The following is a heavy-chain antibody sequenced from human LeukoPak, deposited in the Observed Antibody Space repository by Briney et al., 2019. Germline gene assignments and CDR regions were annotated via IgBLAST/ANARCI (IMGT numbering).Heavy chain of an antibody. CDR3: ARNPDYYYYYMDV. CDR2: IRYDGSNK. D-gene: IGHD1-14*01. V-gene: IGHV3-30*02. CDR1: GFTFSSYG. J-gene: IGHJ6*03. Sequence: PGGSLRLSCAASGFTFSSYGMHWVRQAPGKGLEWVAFIRYDGSNKYYADSVKGRFTISRDNSKNTLYLQMNSLGAEDTAVYYCARNPDYYYYYMDVWGKGTTVTISS.